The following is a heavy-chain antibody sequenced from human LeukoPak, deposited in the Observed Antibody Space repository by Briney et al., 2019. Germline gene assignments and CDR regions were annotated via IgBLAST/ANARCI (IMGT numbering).Heavy chain of an antibody. CDR3: ARPNYYGSGSYWFDP. CDR1: GGSISSYY. J-gene: IGHJ5*02. V-gene: IGHV4-59*01. CDR2: IYYSGST. Sequence: PSETLSLTCTVSGGSISSYYWSWIRQPPGKGLEWIGYIYYSGSTNYNPSLKSRVTISVDTSQNQFSLKLSSVTAADTAVYYCARPNYYGSGSYWFDPWGQGTLVTVSS. D-gene: IGHD3-10*01.